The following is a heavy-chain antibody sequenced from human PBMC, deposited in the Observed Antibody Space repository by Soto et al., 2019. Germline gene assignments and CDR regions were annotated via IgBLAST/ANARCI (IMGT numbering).Heavy chain of an antibody. CDR1: GYTFTSYG. V-gene: IGHV1-18*01. D-gene: IGHD2-2*02. J-gene: IGHJ5*02. Sequence: SVKLSCKASGYTFTSYGISWVRQAPGQGLEWMGWISAYNGSTNYAQKLQGRVTMTTDTSTSTAYMELRSLRSDDTDVYYCPFDYCSSTSCDRGKWIDPWG. CDR2: ISAYNGST. CDR3: PFDYCSSTSCDRGKWIDP.